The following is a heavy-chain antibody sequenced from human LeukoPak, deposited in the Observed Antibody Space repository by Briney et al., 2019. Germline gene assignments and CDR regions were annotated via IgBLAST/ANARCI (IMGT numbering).Heavy chain of an antibody. D-gene: IGHD1-7*01. J-gene: IGHJ6*02. CDR3: ASDRSWNYAYYYHGMDV. CDR1: GFTFSIYA. CDR2: ITGGGGSTYYA. Sequence: GGSLRLSCAASGFTFSIYAMSWVRQAPGKGLEWVSAITGGGGSTYYADYADSVKGRFTISRDNAKNSLYLQMNSLGADDTAVYYCASDRSWNYAYYYHGMDVWGQGTTVTVS. V-gene: IGHV3-23*01.